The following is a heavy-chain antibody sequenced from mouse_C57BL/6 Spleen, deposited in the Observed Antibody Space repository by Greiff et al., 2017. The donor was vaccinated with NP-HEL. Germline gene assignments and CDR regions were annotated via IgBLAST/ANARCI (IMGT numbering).Heavy chain of an antibody. J-gene: IGHJ1*03. CDR3: AVDNNWYFDV. CDR1: GYTFTSYW. D-gene: IGHD1-3*01. Sequence: QVQLQQPGAELVRPGSSVKLSCKASGYTFTSYWMDWVKQRPGQGLEWIGNIYPSDSETHYNQKFKDKATLTVDKSSSTAYMQLSSLTSEDSAVYYCAVDNNWYFDVWGTGTTVTVSS. V-gene: IGHV1-61*01. CDR2: IYPSDSET.